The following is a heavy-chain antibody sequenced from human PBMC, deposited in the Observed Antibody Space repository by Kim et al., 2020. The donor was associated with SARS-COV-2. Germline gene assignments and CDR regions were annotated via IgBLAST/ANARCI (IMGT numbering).Heavy chain of an antibody. CDR2: MYYAGTT. CDR3: ARQHSANWYEEWYFDL. D-gene: IGHD1-20*01. CDR1: GGSISAPSNY. J-gene: IGHJ2*01. V-gene: IGHV4-39*01. Sequence: SETLSLTCGVSGGSISAPSNYWAWIRQAPGKGLEWLGCMYYAGTTHYNPSLKSRLTMSVDTSKNQFSLKLTSVTVADTGIYYCARQHSANWYEEWYFDLWGRGTLVTVSS.